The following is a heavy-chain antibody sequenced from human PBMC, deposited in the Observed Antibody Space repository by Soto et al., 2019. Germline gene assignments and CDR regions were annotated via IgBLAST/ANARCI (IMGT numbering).Heavy chain of an antibody. CDR3: ARDLPSSGWKGRAFDI. J-gene: IGHJ3*02. CDR2: IYYSGST. Sequence: QVQLQESGPGLVKPSETLSLTCTVSGGSISSYYWSWIRQPPGKGLEWIGYIYYSGSTNYNPSLKSRVSISVDTSKNQFSLKLSSVTAADTAVYYCARDLPSSGWKGRAFDIWGQGTMVTVS. V-gene: IGHV4-59*01. D-gene: IGHD6-19*01. CDR1: GGSISSYY.